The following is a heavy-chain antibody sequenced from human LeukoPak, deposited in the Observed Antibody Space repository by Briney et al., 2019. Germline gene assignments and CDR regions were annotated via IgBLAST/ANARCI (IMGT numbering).Heavy chain of an antibody. CDR1: GFTFSSYA. D-gene: IGHD6-13*01. V-gene: IGHV3-23*01. CDR2: ISGSGGST. CDR3: AKDSSSWSSFDY. J-gene: IGHJ4*02. Sequence: GGSLRLSCAASGFTFSSYAVSWVRQAPGKGLEWVSAISGSGGSTYYADSVKGRFTISRDNSKNTLYLQMNSLRAEDTAVYYCAKDSSSWSSFDYWGQGTLVTVSS.